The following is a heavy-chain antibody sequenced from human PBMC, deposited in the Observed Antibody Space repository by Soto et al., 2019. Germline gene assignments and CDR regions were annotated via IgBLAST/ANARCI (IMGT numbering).Heavy chain of an antibody. V-gene: IGHV4-59*01. D-gene: IGHD3-16*01. CDR2: VHYSGST. CDR1: GCSFHNFY. CDR3: ARGVDYYATSGYFSFDS. J-gene: IGHJ4*02. Sequence: SETLSLTCNLSGCSFHNFYWLWIRQPPGKGLEWVGLVHYSGSTNYSPSLNSRATISPDTSKRQLSLKRRSVPAADTAIYFCARGVDYYATSGYFSFDSWGQGIPVTVSS.